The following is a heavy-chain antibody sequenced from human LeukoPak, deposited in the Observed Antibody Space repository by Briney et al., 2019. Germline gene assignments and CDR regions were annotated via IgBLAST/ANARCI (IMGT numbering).Heavy chain of an antibody. J-gene: IGHJ6*03. CDR3: AKLDKQPYYYMDV. V-gene: IGHV3-23*01. CDR1: GFTFSNYG. Sequence: PGGSLRLSCVASGFTFSNYGMHWVRQGPGKGLEWVSAISGSGGSTYYADSVKGRFTISRDNSKNTLYLQMNSLRAEDTAVYYCAKLDKQPYYYMDVWGKGTTVTVSS. D-gene: IGHD6-13*01. CDR2: ISGSGGST.